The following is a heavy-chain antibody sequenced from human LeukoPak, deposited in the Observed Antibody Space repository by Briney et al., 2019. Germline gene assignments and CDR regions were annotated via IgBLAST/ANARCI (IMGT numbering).Heavy chain of an antibody. CDR2: ISGSGGST. V-gene: IGHV3-23*01. J-gene: IGHJ4*02. CDR1: GFTFSSYA. CDR3: AKSLHIVVVTAIQDY. D-gene: IGHD2-21*02. Sequence: GGSLRLSCAASGFTFSSYAMSWVRQAPGKGLEWVSAISGSGGSTYYADSVKGRFTISRDNSKNTLYLQMNSLRAADTAVYYCAKSLHIVVVTAIQDYWGQGTLVTVSS.